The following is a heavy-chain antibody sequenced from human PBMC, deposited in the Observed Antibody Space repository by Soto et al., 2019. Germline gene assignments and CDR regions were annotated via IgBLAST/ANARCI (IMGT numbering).Heavy chain of an antibody. CDR3: AKTDKFNPQSSGWANRFDY. V-gene: IGHV3-23*01. CDR2: ISRSGDST. J-gene: IGHJ4*01. D-gene: IGHD6-19*01. Sequence: EVQLLESGGGLVQPGGSLRLSCAASGFTFSSYAMTWVRQAPGKGLEWVSTISRSGDSTYYRDSVKGRFTISRDNSKYTVYLQMNSLRAEDTAGYYCAKTDKFNPQSSGWANRFDYWGHGTLVTVSS. CDR1: GFTFSSYA.